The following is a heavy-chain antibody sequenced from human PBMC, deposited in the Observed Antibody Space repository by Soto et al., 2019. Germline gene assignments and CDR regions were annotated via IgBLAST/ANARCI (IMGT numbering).Heavy chain of an antibody. J-gene: IGHJ6*02. Sequence: QVQLVESGGGVVQPGRSLRLSCAASGFIFSRFGMHWVRQAPGKGLEWVAVIWYDGSNQKYGDSVKGRFTISRDNSKNTGYLQMKSLRAEDTGVYYCARDEGIAAAGPYYYYGVDVWGQGTTVTVSS. CDR2: IWYDGSNQ. CDR3: ARDEGIAAAGPYYYYGVDV. CDR1: GFIFSRFG. D-gene: IGHD6-13*01. V-gene: IGHV3-33*01.